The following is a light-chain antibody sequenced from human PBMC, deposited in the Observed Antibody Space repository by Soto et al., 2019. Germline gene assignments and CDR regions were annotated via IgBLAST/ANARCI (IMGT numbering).Light chain of an antibody. CDR1: QSVLYSSNKKNY. CDR2: CAS. V-gene: IGKV4-1*01. Sequence: DIVVSQSPDSLAVSLGERATITCKSSQSVLYSSNKKNYLTWYQHKVGQPPKLSIYCASTRASGVPDRFSGSGSGTDFALTISSLQPEDEALYFFQQYYSFPYGFGRGTKLEIK. CDR3: QQYYSFPYG. J-gene: IGKJ2*03.